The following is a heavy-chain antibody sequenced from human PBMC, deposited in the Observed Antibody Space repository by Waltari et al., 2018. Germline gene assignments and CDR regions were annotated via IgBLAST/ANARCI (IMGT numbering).Heavy chain of an antibody. CDR1: GFPFSAYS. V-gene: IGHV3-48*04. CDR3: ARRMMHRFDX. Sequence: EMXLVXSGGGLVQPGGSXRLSCAASGFPFSAYSMNWVRQAPGKGXEWISXISSHXNTVYYVDSVXGRFTISRDNAKKSLYLXMSSLRADXTAVYXCARRMMHRFDXWGQGTLVTVSS. J-gene: IGHJ5*02. D-gene: IGHD3-16*01. CDR2: ISSHXNTV.